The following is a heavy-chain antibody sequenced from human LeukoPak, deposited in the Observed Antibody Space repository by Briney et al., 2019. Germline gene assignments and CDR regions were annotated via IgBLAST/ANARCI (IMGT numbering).Heavy chain of an antibody. D-gene: IGHD4-17*01. V-gene: IGHV3-30-3*01. CDR1: GFTFSSYA. CDR2: ISYDGSNK. CDR3: ARKITSVTTFDY. Sequence: GGSLRLSCAASGFTFSSYALHWVRQAPGKGLEWVAVISYDGSNKYYADSVKGRFTISRDNAKNSLYLQVNSLRAEDTAVYYCARKITSVTTFDYWGQGTLVSVSS. J-gene: IGHJ4*02.